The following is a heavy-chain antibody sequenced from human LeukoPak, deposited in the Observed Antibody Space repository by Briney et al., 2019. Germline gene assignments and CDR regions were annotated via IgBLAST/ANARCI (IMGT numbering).Heavy chain of an antibody. V-gene: IGHV4-38-2*01. CDR2: MFHSGDT. CDR3: AKVGAYGDYARHDY. CDR1: GYSIRSGSY. J-gene: IGHJ4*02. Sequence: PSETLSLTCDVSGYSIRSGSYWGWIRQPPGKGLEWIGCMFHSGDTYHNPSLKSRVTISADTSKNQFSLKLTSVTAADTAVCYCAKVGAYGDYARHDYWGQGTLVTVSS. D-gene: IGHD4-17*01.